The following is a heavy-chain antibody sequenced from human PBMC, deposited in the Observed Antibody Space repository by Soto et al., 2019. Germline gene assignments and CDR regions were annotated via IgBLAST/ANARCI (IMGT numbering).Heavy chain of an antibody. J-gene: IGHJ6*02. CDR3: ARDRAYGSGSYYPPGYYYGMDV. CDR2: IIPIFGTA. V-gene: IGHV1-69*13. Sequence: AAVKVSCKASGGTFSSYAISWVRQAPGQGLEWMGGIIPIFGTANYAQKFQGRVTITADESTSTAYMELSSLRSEDTAVYYCARDRAYGSGSYYPPGYYYGMDVWGQGTTVTVSS. D-gene: IGHD3-10*01. CDR1: GGTFSSYA.